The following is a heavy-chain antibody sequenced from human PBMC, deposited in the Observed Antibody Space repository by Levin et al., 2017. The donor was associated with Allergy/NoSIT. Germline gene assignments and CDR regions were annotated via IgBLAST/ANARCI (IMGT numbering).Heavy chain of an antibody. Sequence: GGSLRLSCAASGFTFSNAWMSWVRQAPGKGLEWVGRIKSKTDGGTTDYAAPVKGRFTISRDDSKNTLYLRMNSLKTEDTAVYYCTTRLEVITGRHDYWGQGTLVTVSS. CDR3: TTRLEVITGRHDY. D-gene: IGHD3-22*01. CDR2: IKSKTDGGTT. CDR1: GFTFSNAW. J-gene: IGHJ4*02. V-gene: IGHV3-15*01.